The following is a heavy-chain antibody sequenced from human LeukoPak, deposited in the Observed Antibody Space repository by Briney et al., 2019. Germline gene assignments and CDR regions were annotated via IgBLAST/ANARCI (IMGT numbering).Heavy chain of an antibody. CDR1: GFTFSSYG. J-gene: IGHJ4*02. CDR2: IWYDGSNK. CDR3: AKEGRLTGVSYYFDY. D-gene: IGHD7-27*01. Sequence: PGGSLRLSCAASGFTFSSYGMHCVRQAPGKGLEWVAVIWYDGSNKYYADSVKGRFTISRDNSKNTLYLQMNSLRAEDTAVYYCAKEGRLTGVSYYFDYWGQGTLVTVSS. V-gene: IGHV3-33*06.